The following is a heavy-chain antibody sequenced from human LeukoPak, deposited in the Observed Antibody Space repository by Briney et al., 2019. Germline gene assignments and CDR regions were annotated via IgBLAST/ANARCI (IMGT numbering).Heavy chain of an antibody. CDR1: GYTFTIYD. CDR3: AIRTPVDIVATLGERVKKGLDY. V-gene: IGHV1-8*01. J-gene: IGHJ4*02. CDR2: MNPNSGNT. Sequence: ASVKVSCKASGYTFTIYDINWLRQATGQGLEWMGWMNPNSGNTGYAQKFQGRVTMTRNTSMSTAYMELSSLRSEDTAVYYCAIRTPVDIVATLGERVKKGLDYWGQGTLVTVSS. D-gene: IGHD5-12*01.